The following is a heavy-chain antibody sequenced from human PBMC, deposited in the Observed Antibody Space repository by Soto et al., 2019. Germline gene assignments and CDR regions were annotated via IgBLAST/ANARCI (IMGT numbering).Heavy chain of an antibody. V-gene: IGHV4-59*08. CDR3: ARPWALGPPPDY. J-gene: IGHJ4*02. CDR1: GGSISSYY. D-gene: IGHD3-16*01. Sequence: QVQLQESGPGLVKPSETLSLTCTVSGGSISSYYGSWIGQPPGKGLEWIGYIYYSGSTNYNPSLKSRVTISVDTSKNQFSLKLSSVTAADTAVYYCARPWALGPPPDYWGQGTLVTVSS. CDR2: IYYSGST.